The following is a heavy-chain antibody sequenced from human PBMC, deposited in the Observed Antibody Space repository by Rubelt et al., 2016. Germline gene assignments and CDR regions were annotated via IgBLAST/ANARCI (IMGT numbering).Heavy chain of an antibody. J-gene: IGHJ4*02. Sequence: GGIYYSGSTYYNPSLKSRVTISVDTSKNQFSLKLSTVTAADTAGYYGASPVLRFLEWTDYWGQGTLVTVSS. D-gene: IGHD3-3*01. V-gene: IGHV4-39*01. CDR2: IYYSGST. CDR3: ASPVLRFLEWTDY.